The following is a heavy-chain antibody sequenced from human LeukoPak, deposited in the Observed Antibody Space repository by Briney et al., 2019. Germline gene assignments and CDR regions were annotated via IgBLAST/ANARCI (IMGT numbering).Heavy chain of an antibody. CDR1: GGSISSYY. Sequence: SETLSLTCTVSGGSISSYYWSWIRQPAGKGLEWIGRIYISGSGSTNYNPSLKSRVTMSVDTSKNQFSLKLNSTTAADTAVYYCARVSWLRLTHHFDYWGQGTLVTVSS. V-gene: IGHV4-4*07. J-gene: IGHJ4*02. CDR2: IYISGSGST. D-gene: IGHD5-12*01. CDR3: ARVSWLRLTHHFDY.